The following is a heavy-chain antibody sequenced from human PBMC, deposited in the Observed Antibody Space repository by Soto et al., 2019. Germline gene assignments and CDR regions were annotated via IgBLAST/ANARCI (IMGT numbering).Heavy chain of an antibody. CDR2: IIPIFGTA. D-gene: IGHD2-2*02. J-gene: IGHJ5*02. V-gene: IGHV1-69*06. CDR1: GDTFSSYA. Sequence: QVQLVQSGAEVKKPGSSVKVSCKASGDTFSSYAISWVRQAPGQGLEWMGGIIPIFGTANYAQKFQGRVTITADKSTSTAYMELSSLRSEDTAVYYCARGASRVPAAITNWFDPWGQGTLVTVSS. CDR3: ARGASRVPAAITNWFDP.